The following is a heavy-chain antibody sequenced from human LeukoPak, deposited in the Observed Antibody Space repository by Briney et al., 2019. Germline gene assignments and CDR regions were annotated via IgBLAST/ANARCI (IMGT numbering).Heavy chain of an antibody. D-gene: IGHD2-15*01. CDR3: ARGWWELTHYFDY. Sequence: PGGSLRLSCAASGFTFSSYEMNWVRQAPGKGLEWVSYISSSGSTIYYADSVKGRFTISRDNAKNSLYLQMNSLRAGDTAVYYCARGWWELTHYFDYWGQGALVTVSS. V-gene: IGHV3-48*03. CDR2: ISSSGSTI. CDR1: GFTFSSYE. J-gene: IGHJ4*02.